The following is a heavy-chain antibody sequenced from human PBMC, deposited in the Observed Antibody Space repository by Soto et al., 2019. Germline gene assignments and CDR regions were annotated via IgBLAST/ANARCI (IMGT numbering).Heavy chain of an antibody. V-gene: IGHV3-23*01. Sequence: GGSLRVSCAASGFTCSSYAMSWVRQAPGKGLEWVSAISGSGGSTYYADSVKGRFTISRDNSKNTLYLQMNSLRAEDTAVYYCAKYPRGYYDSSGYTYTDYWGQGTLVTVSS. CDR2: ISGSGGST. J-gene: IGHJ4*02. CDR3: AKYPRGYYDSSGYTYTDY. CDR1: GFTCSSYA. D-gene: IGHD3-22*01.